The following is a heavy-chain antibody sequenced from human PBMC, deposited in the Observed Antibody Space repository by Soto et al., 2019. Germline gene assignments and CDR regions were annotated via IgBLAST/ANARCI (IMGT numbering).Heavy chain of an antibody. CDR2: IIPIFGTA. D-gene: IGHD2-15*01. Sequence: SVKVSCKASGGTFSSYAISWVRQAPGQGLEWMGGIIPIFGTANYAQKFQGRVTITADESTSTAYMELSSLRSEDTAVYYCARDSRYCSGGSCYQSIGSYYYGMDVWSQRTTVTVSS. CDR1: GGTFSSYA. CDR3: ARDSRYCSGGSCYQSIGSYYYGMDV. J-gene: IGHJ6*02. V-gene: IGHV1-69*13.